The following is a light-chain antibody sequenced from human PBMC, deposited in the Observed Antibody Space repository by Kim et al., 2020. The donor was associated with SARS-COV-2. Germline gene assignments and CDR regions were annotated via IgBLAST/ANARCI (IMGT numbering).Light chain of an antibody. J-gene: IGKJ4*01. CDR1: QTIRTY. Sequence: DIQMTQSPSSLSASVGGRVTITCRASQTIRTYLNWYQQKPGKAPKLLIFAASSLQSGVPSRFSGSGSGTDFTLTISSLQPEDFATYYCQQSHTAPLLTFGGGTKVDIK. CDR3: QQSHTAPLLT. V-gene: IGKV1-39*01. CDR2: AAS.